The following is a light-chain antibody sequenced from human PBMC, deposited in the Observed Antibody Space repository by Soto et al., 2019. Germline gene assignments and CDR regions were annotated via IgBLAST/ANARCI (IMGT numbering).Light chain of an antibody. V-gene: IGKV1-5*03. CDR2: KAS. Sequence: DIQMTQYPSTLSGSVADRVTITCRASQTISSWLAWYQQKPGKAPKLLIYKASTLKSGVPSRFSGSGSGTEFTLTISSLQPDDFATYYCQHYNSYSEAFGQGTKVDI. J-gene: IGKJ1*01. CDR1: QTISSW. CDR3: QHYNSYSEA.